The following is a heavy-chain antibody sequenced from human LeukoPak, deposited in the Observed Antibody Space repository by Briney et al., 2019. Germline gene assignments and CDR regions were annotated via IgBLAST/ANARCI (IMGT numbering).Heavy chain of an antibody. V-gene: IGHV1-69*05. CDR3: ATPAVGYYYYYMDV. CDR2: IIPIFGTA. J-gene: IGHJ6*03. CDR1: GGTFSSYA. Sequence: ASVKVSCKASGGTFSSYAISWVRQAPGQGLEWMGGIIPIFGTANYAQKFQGRVTITTDESTSTAYMELSSLRSEDTAVYYCATPAVGYYYYYMDVWGQGTTVTVSS. D-gene: IGHD1-26*01.